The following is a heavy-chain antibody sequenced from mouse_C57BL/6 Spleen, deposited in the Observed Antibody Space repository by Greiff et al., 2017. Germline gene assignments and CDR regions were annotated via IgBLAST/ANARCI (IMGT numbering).Heavy chain of an antibody. CDR2: ISSGSSTI. D-gene: IGHD1-1*01. Sequence: DVKLVESGGGLVKPGGSLKLSCAASGFTFSDYGMHWVRQAPEKGLEWVAYISSGSSTIYYADTVKGRFTISRDNAKNTLFLQMTSLRSEDTAMYYCARKNYYGSSYYFDCWGQGTTLTVSS. CDR1: GFTFSDYG. J-gene: IGHJ2*01. CDR3: ARKNYYGSSYYFDC. V-gene: IGHV5-17*01.